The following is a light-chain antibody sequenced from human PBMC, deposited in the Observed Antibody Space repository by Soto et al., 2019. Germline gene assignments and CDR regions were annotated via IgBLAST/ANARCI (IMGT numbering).Light chain of an antibody. V-gene: IGLV2-11*01. CDR1: TSDVGGYDY. Sequence: QSALTQPRSVSGSPGQSFTISCTGTTSDVGGYDYVSWFQQHPSKAPKLVIYDVTERPSGVPDRFSGSKSGNTASLTISRLQADDEADYYCCSYVGSYSYVFGTGTKLTVL. CDR2: DVT. CDR3: CSYVGSYSYV. J-gene: IGLJ1*01.